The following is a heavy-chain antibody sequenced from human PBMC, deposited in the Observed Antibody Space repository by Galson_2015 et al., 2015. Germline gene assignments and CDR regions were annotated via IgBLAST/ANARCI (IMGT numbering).Heavy chain of an antibody. CDR2: IYYSGNPNYSGSP. CDR3: ARGNAYSHIPLDY. CDR1: GGSIRSSSYY. J-gene: IGHJ4*02. Sequence: LSLTCTVSGGSIRSSSYYWGWIRQPPGTGLEWIGSIYYSGNPNYSGSPNYNPSLKSRVSISVYTSKNQFTLKLTSVTAADTAVYSCARGNAYSHIPLDYWGQGSLVTASS. D-gene: IGHD4-11*01. V-gene: IGHV4-61*05.